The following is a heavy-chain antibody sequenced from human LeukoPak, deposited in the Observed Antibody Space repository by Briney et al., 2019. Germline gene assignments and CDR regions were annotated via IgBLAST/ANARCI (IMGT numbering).Heavy chain of an antibody. V-gene: IGHV1-24*01. D-gene: IGHD2-15*01. CDR3: AAGMILDAFDI. Sequence: GASVKVSCKVSGYTLTELAIYWVRQAPGKGLEWMGGFSPEDGETIYAENFQGRVTMTEDTSTATAYMEIPSLRYEDTAVYYCAAGMILDAFDIWGQGTIVTVSS. CDR2: FSPEDGET. CDR1: GYTLTELA. J-gene: IGHJ3*02.